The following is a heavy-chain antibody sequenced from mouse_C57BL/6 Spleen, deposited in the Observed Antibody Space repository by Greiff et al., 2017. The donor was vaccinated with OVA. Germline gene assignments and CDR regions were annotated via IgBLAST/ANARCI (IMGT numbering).Heavy chain of an antibody. V-gene: IGHV7-3*01. CDR1: GFTFTDYY. Sequence: EVKLMESGGGLVQPGGSLSLSCAASGFTFTDYYMSWVRQPPGKALEWLGFIRNKANGYTTEYSASVKGRFTISRDNSQSILYLQMKALRAEDSATYYCARYTTVVHFDYWGQGTTLTVSS. D-gene: IGHD1-1*01. J-gene: IGHJ2*01. CDR2: IRNKANGYTT. CDR3: ARYTTVVHFDY.